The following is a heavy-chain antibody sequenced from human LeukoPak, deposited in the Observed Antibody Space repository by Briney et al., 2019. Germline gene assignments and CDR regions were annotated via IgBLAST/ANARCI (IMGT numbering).Heavy chain of an antibody. CDR2: IYTSGST. CDR3: ARGYYCSGGSCYDDHWFDP. Sequence: SETLSLTCTVSGGSISSGDYYWSWIRQPAGKGLEWIGRIYTSGSTNYNPSLKSRVTISVDTSKNQFSLKLSSVTAADTAVYYCARGYYCSGGSCYDDHWFDPWGQGTLVTVSS. J-gene: IGHJ5*02. CDR1: GGSISSGDYY. D-gene: IGHD2-15*01. V-gene: IGHV4-61*02.